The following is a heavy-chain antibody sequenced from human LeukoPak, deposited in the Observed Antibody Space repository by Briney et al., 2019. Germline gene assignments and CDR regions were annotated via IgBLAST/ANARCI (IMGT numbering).Heavy chain of an antibody. Sequence: SETLSLTCTVSGGSITNYYWSWIRQPPGKGLEWIGFSYYNGNTNYNPSLKSRVTISVDTSKNQFSLKLSSVTAADTAVYYCARDGYSGNDGLWGQGSLVTVSS. CDR2: SYYNGNT. CDR3: ARDGYSGNDGL. D-gene: IGHD5-12*01. CDR1: GGSITNYY. J-gene: IGHJ4*02. V-gene: IGHV4-59*01.